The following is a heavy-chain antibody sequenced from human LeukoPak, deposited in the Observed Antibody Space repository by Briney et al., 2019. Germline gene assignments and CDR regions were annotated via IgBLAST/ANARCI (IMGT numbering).Heavy chain of an antibody. V-gene: IGHV4-31*03. CDR3: ASRYCSSTSCYGLDAFDI. CDR1: GGSISSGGYY. CDR2: IYYSGST. D-gene: IGHD2-2*01. J-gene: IGHJ3*02. Sequence: KPSETLSLTCTVSGGSISSGGYYWSWIRQHPGKGLEWIGYIYYSGSTYYNPSLKSRVTISVDTSKNQFSLKLSSVTAEDTAVYYCASRYCSSTSCYGLDAFDIWGQGTMVTVSS.